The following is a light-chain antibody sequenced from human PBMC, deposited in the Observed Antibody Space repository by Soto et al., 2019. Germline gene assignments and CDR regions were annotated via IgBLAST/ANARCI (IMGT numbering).Light chain of an antibody. V-gene: IGLV3-1*01. CDR1: KLGDKY. J-gene: IGLJ1*01. CDR3: QAWDSSTALYV. CDR2: QDT. Sequence: SYELTQPPSVSVSPGQTASITCSGDKLGDKYVCWYQQKPGQPPVLIIYQDTKRSSGIPARFSGSNSGNTATLTISGTPATDEADYYCQAWDSSTALYVFGTGTKLTVL.